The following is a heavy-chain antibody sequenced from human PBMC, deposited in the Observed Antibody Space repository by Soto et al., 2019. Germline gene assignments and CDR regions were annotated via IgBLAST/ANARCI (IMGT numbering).Heavy chain of an antibody. CDR3: ARDRVISISGGVRGWFDP. D-gene: IGHD3-3*01. V-gene: IGHV4-31*02. CDR2: INYSGTT. CDR1: GGSINSGGYY. J-gene: IGHJ5*01. Sequence: TLSLTCTVSGGSINSGGYYWSWIRQLPGKGLGWIGYINYSGTTYYNPSLRSRVTISVSNNHFSLRLSSVTAADTAVYYCARDRVISISGGVRGWFDPWGQGTQVTVSS.